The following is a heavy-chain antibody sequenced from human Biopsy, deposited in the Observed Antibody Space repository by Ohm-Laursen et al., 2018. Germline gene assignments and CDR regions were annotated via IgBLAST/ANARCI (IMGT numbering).Heavy chain of an antibody. Sequence: GSLRLSCTASGFMFDSHSVSWVRQAPGKGLEWVSFISSGSSPIYYADSVKGRFTISRDDAKNSLYLQMNSLRAEDTAVYYCARGRTGGWGQGTLVTVSS. J-gene: IGHJ4*02. CDR1: GFMFDSHS. V-gene: IGHV3-48*01. D-gene: IGHD1/OR15-1a*01. CDR3: ARGRTGG. CDR2: ISSGSSPI.